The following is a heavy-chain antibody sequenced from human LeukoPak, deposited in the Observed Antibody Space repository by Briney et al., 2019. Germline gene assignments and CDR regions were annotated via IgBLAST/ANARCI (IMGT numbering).Heavy chain of an antibody. Sequence: PGGSLRLSCAASGFTFSSYSMNWVRQAPGKGLEWVSSISSSGSYKYYADSLKGRFTISRDNAKNSLYLQINSLRAEDTAVYYCARDPSWANYYYMDVWGKGTTVTVSS. V-gene: IGHV3-21*01. J-gene: IGHJ6*03. CDR3: ARDPSWANYYYMDV. CDR1: GFTFSSYS. CDR2: ISSSGSYK. D-gene: IGHD1-26*01.